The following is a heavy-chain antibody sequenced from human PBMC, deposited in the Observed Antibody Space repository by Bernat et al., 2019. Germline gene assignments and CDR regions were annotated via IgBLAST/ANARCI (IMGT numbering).Heavy chain of an antibody. V-gene: IGHV3-66*01. Sequence: EVQLVESGGGLVKPGGSLRLSCAASGFTFSSYSMNWVRQAPGKGLEWVSVIYSGGSTYYADSVKGRFTISRDNSKNTLYLQMNSLRAEDTAVYYCARDGYVDAFDIWGQGTMVTVSS. CDR3: ARDGYVDAFDI. J-gene: IGHJ3*02. CDR2: IYSGGST. D-gene: IGHD5-12*01. CDR1: GFTFSSYS.